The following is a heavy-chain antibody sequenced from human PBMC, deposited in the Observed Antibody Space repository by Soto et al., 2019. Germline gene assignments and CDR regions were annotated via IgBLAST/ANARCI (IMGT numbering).Heavy chain of an antibody. CDR1: GYTFTSYG. J-gene: IGHJ4*02. Sequence: ASVKVSCKASGYTFTSYGSSWVRQAPGQGLEWMGWISAYNGNTDYAQKLQGRVTMTTDTSTSTAYMELRSLRSDDTAVYYCARVQNWNYAVVYWGQGTLVTVSS. CDR2: ISAYNGNT. CDR3: ARVQNWNYAVVY. D-gene: IGHD1-7*01. V-gene: IGHV1-18*01.